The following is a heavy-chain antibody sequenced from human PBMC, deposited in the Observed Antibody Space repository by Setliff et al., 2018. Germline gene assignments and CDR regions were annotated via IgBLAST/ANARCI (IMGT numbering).Heavy chain of an antibody. CDR2: IIPIFGTA. Sequence: SVKVSCKASGGTFSSYAISWVRQAPGQGLEWMGGIIPIFGTANYTQKFQGRVTITTDESTSTAYMELSSLRSEDTAVYYCARLGLDYYDSSGYPTAAFDIWGQGTMVTVSS. CDR1: GGTFSSYA. CDR3: ARLGLDYYDSSGYPTAAFDI. D-gene: IGHD3-22*01. V-gene: IGHV1-69*05. J-gene: IGHJ3*02.